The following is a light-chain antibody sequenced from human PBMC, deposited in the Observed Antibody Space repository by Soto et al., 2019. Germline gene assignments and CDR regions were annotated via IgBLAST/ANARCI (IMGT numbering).Light chain of an antibody. Sequence: QSALTQPPSASGSPGQSVTISCTGTSSDIGGYDHVSWYQQHPGKAPKVVIFEVSYRPSGVSNRFSGSKSGNTASLTISGLQAEDEADYYCSSYTGSYILGVFGGGTKVTVL. CDR3: SSYTGSYILGV. V-gene: IGLV2-14*01. CDR1: SSDIGGYDH. J-gene: IGLJ2*01. CDR2: EVS.